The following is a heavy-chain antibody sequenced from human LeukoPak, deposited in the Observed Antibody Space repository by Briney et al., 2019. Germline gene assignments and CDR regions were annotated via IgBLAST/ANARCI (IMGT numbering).Heavy chain of an antibody. J-gene: IGHJ4*02. CDR1: GFSFSTYW. D-gene: IGHD6-19*01. CDR3: ARGRGISTGWYSFDY. V-gene: IGHV3-74*01. CDR2: LNPEGSST. Sequence: HPGGSLRLSCAASGFSFSTYWMHWVRQAPGKGLVWVSRLNPEGSSTTYADSVKGRFTVSRDNAKNTLYPQMSSLRDEDTAVYYCARGRGISTGWYSFDYWGQGTLVTVSS.